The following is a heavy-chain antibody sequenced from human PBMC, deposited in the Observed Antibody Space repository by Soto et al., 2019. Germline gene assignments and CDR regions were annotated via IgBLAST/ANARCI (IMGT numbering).Heavy chain of an antibody. CDR1: GYTFTSYG. D-gene: IGHD3-3*01. J-gene: IGHJ4*02. Sequence: ASVKVSGKASGYTFTSYGISWVRQAPGQGLEWMGWISAYNGNTNYAQKLQGRVTMTTDTSTSTAYMELRSRRSDDTAVYYCARDPLHYDFWSGYPTFDYWGQGTLAPVSS. CDR3: ARDPLHYDFWSGYPTFDY. V-gene: IGHV1-18*01. CDR2: ISAYNGNT.